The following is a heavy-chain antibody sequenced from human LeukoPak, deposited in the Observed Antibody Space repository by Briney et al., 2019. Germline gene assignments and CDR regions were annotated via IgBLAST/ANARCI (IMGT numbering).Heavy chain of an antibody. CDR3: ARAGAIFDY. CDR2: INHSGST. J-gene: IGHJ4*02. D-gene: IGHD1-26*01. Sequence: PSETLSLTCAVYGGSFSGYYWSWIRQSPGKGLEWIGEINHSGSTNYNPSLKSRVTISVDTSKNQFSLKLSSVTAADTAVYYCARAGAIFDYWGQGTLVTVSS. V-gene: IGHV4-34*01. CDR1: GGSFSGYY.